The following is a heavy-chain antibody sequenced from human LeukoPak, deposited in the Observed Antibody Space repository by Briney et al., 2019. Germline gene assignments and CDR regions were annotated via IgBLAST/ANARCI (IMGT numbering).Heavy chain of an antibody. J-gene: IGHJ4*02. Sequence: SETLSLTCTVSGGSISGYYWTWIRQPAEKGLEWIGRIHTSGSTNYNPSLKSRVTMSVDTSKNQFSLKLSSVTAADTAVYYCARAPEFSSGWLLDYWGQGTLVTVPS. CDR2: IHTSGST. V-gene: IGHV4-4*07. D-gene: IGHD3-22*01. CDR1: GGSISGYY. CDR3: ARAPEFSSGWLLDY.